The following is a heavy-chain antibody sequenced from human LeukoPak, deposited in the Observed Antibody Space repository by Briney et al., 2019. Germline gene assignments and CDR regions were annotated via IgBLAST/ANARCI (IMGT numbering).Heavy chain of an antibody. CDR3: ATDQRYAFDY. Sequence: GGSLRLSCEASGFTFSDYPMNWVRQAPGKGLEWVSNIRTSSEGANLAFYADSVKGRVTFSRDDAKNTLYLHMHSLRDDDTAVYYCATDQRYAFDYWGQGILVTVSS. CDR2: IRTSSEGANLA. J-gene: IGHJ4*02. D-gene: IGHD3-9*01. V-gene: IGHV3-48*02. CDR1: GFTFSDYP.